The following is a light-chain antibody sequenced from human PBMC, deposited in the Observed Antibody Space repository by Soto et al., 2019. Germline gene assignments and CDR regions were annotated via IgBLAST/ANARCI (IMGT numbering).Light chain of an antibody. CDR1: SGHSSYI. V-gene: IGLV4-60*02. J-gene: IGLJ3*02. CDR2: LEGSGSY. CDR3: ETWDSNTHTE. Sequence: QLVLTQSSSASASLGSSVKLTCTLSSGHSSYIIAWHQQQPGKAPRYLMKLEGSGSYNKGSGVPDRFSGSSSGADRYLTISNLQFEDEADSYCETWDSNTHTEFGGGTKLTVL.